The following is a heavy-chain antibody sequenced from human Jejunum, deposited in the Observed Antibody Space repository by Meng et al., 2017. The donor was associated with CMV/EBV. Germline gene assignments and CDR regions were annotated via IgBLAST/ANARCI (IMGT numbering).Heavy chain of an antibody. Sequence: SFRDHYIYWVRQAPGQGLEWMGWIHPKSGAMNYEDKFQGRVAMTSDTSFSTAYMELRSLRSDDRAVYYCARGGTELEHRRSWFDPWGQGTLVTVSS. D-gene: IGHD1/OR15-1a*01. CDR2: IHPKSGAM. J-gene: IGHJ5*02. CDR3: ARGGTELEHRRSWFDP. CDR1: SFRDHY. V-gene: IGHV1-2*02.